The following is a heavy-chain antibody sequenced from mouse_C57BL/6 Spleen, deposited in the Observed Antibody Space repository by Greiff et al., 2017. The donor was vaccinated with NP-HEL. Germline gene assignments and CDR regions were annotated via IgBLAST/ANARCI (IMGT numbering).Heavy chain of an antibody. CDR2: ISSGSSTI. J-gene: IGHJ4*01. CDR1: GFTFSDYG. Sequence: EVQRVESGGGLVKPGGSLKLSCAASGFTFSDYGMHWVRQAPEKGLEWVAYISSGSSTIYYADTVKGRFTISRDNAKNTLFLQMTSLRSEDTAMYYCARGILRERAMDYWGQGTSVTVSS. D-gene: IGHD1-1*01. V-gene: IGHV5-17*01. CDR3: ARGILRERAMDY.